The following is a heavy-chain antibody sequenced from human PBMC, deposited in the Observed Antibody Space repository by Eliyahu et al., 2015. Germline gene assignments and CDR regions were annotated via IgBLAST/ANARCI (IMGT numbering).Heavy chain of an antibody. CDR1: GFPFSAYX. J-gene: IGHJ4*02. D-gene: IGHD6-19*01. Sequence: QVQLVESGGGLVKPGGSLXLSXPASGFPFSAYXMSWIRQAPGKGLEWVSYISSSGSTIYYADSVKGRFTISRDNAKNSLYLQMNSLRAEDTAVYYCARDLWGSGWSRILGYWGQGTLVTVSS. CDR3: ARDLWGSGWSRILGY. V-gene: IGHV3-11*01. CDR2: ISSSGSTI.